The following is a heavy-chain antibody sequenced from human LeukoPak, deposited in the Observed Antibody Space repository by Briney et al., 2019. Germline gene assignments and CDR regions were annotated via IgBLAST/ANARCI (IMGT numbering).Heavy chain of an antibody. V-gene: IGHV5-51*01. J-gene: IGHJ4*02. Sequence: GASLKISCKGSGYPFSTYWIAWVRQMSGKGLEWMGIIYPADSDPIYSPSFQGQVTISVDKSISTAYLQWSSLKASDSAMYYCVRHGLGTSWFGFDYWGQGTLVTVSS. D-gene: IGHD6-13*01. CDR2: IYPADSDP. CDR3: VRHGLGTSWFGFDY. CDR1: GYPFSTYW.